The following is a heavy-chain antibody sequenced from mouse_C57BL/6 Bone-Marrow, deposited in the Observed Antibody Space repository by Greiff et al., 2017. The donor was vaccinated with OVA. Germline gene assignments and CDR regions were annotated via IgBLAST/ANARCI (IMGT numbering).Heavy chain of an antibody. CDR3: ARERVTGTLDY. CDR1: GYSITSGYY. D-gene: IGHD4-1*01. Sequence: EVKLEESGPGLVKPSQSLSLTCSVTGYSITSGYYWNWIRQFPGNKLEWMGYISYDGSNNYNPSLKNRISITRDTSKNQFFLKLNSVTTEDTATYYCARERVTGTLDYWGQGTTLTVSS. V-gene: IGHV3-6*01. J-gene: IGHJ2*01. CDR2: ISYDGSN.